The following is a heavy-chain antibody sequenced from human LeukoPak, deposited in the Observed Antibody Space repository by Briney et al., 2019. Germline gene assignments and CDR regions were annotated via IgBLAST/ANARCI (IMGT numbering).Heavy chain of an antibody. D-gene: IGHD5-18*01. V-gene: IGHV1-18*01. CDR2: ISTYNGNT. CDR1: GYTFTTYG. Sequence: ASVKVSCRASGYTFTTYGITWVRQAPGQGLEWMGWISTYNGNTNYAQKLQGRVTMTTDTSTSTAYMELRSLRSDDTAMYYCARDRMDTGTYFDYWGQGTLVTVSS. CDR3: ARDRMDTGTYFDY. J-gene: IGHJ4*02.